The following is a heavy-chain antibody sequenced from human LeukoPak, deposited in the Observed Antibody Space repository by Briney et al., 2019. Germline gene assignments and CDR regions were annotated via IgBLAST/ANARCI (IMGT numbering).Heavy chain of an antibody. CDR3: ARDTPAFDSGWSLEY. J-gene: IGHJ4*02. D-gene: IGHD6-19*01. Sequence: ASVKVSCKASGYTFTSYDINWVRQAPGQGLEWMGWISAYNGNTYYAQKLHGRVTMTTDTSTSTAYMELRSLRSDDTAVYYCARDTPAFDSGWSLEYWGQGTLVTVSS. CDR2: ISAYNGNT. CDR1: GYTFTSYD. V-gene: IGHV1-18*01.